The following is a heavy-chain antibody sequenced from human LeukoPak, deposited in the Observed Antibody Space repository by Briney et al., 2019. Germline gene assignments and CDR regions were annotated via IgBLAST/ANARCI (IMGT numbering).Heavy chain of an antibody. CDR1: GYSFTAFY. J-gene: IGHJ4*02. V-gene: IGHV1-2*02. D-gene: IGHD3-10*01. CDR2: IRPRSGDT. CDR3: ARDGDYGTGSYYRRCIDS. Sequence: ASVKVSCKASGYSFTAFYIHWVRQAPGQGLEWMGWIRPRSGDTTYAQKFRGRVTLTRDTSVSTAYMDLSSLRSDDTAVYYCARDGDYGTGSYYRRCIDSWGQGTLVTVSS.